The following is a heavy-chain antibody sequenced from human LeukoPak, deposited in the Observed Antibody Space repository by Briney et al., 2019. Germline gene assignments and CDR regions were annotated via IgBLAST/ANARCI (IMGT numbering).Heavy chain of an antibody. D-gene: IGHD2-15*01. J-gene: IGHJ4*02. CDR3: ARLRNCSSGSCYGLDY. CDR2: IYPGDSDT. Sequence: GESLKISFKGSGYSFTSYWIGWVRQMPGKGLEWMGIIYPGDSDTRYSPSFQGQVTISADKSISTAYLQWSSLKASDTAMYYCARLRNCSSGSCYGLDYWGQRTLVTISS. V-gene: IGHV5-51*01. CDR1: GYSFTSYW.